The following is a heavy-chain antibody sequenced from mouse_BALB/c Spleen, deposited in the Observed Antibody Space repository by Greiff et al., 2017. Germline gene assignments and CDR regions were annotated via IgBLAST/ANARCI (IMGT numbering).Heavy chain of an antibody. D-gene: IGHD2-10*02. CDR1: GFTFSSYG. CDR2: INSNGGST. CDR3: AREYGNYSFAY. V-gene: IGHV5-6-3*01. Sequence: VQLKESGGGLVQPGGSLKLSCAASGFTFSSYGMSWVRQTPDKRLELVATINSNGGSTYYPDSVKGRFTISRDNAKNTLYLQMSSLKSEDTAMYYCAREYGNYSFAYWGQGTLVTVSA. J-gene: IGHJ3*01.